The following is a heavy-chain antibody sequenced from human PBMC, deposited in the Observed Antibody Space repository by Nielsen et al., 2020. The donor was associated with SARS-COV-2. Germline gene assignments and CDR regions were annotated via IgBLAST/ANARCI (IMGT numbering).Heavy chain of an antibody. V-gene: IGHV3-23*01. CDR3: AKARAFPFPEDAFDI. Sequence: WIRQPPGKGLEWVSAISGSGGSTYYADSVKGRFTISRDNSKNTLYLQMNSLRAEDTAVYYCAKARAFPFPEDAFDIWGQGTMVTVSS. CDR2: ISGSGGST. J-gene: IGHJ3*02. D-gene: IGHD1-14*01.